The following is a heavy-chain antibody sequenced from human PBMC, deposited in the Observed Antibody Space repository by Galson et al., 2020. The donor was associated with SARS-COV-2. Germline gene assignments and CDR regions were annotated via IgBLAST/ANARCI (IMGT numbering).Heavy chain of an antibody. CDR3: ARDDIVVVPAAMDPYYYYGMDV. D-gene: IGHD2-2*01. CDR2: IYTSGST. CDR1: GGSISSYY. V-gene: IGHV4-4*07. Sequence: SETLSLTCTVSGGSISSYYWSWIRQPAGKGLEWIGRIYTSGSTNYNPSLKSRVTMSVDTSKNQFSLKLSSVTAADTAVYYCARDDIVVVPAAMDPYYYYGMDVWGQGTTVTVSS. J-gene: IGHJ6*02.